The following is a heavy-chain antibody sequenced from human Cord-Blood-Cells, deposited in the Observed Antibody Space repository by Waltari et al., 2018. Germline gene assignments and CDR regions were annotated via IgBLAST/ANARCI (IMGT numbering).Heavy chain of an antibody. CDR2: INHRGST. D-gene: IGHD3-10*01. J-gene: IGHJ2*01. CDR1: GGSFSGYY. Sequence: QVQLQQWGAGLLKPSETLSLTCAVYGGSFSGYYWSWIRQPPGKGLEWIGEINHRGSTNHNPPLKSRVTISVDTSKNQFSLKLSSVTAAVTSVYYCARAEPERGFHWYFELWGRGTLVTVSS. CDR3: ARAEPERGFHWYFEL. V-gene: IGHV4-34*01.